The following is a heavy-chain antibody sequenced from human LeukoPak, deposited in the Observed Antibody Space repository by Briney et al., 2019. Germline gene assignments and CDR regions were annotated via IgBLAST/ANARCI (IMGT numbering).Heavy chain of an antibody. J-gene: IGHJ4*02. CDR1: GDSISGFH. CDR3: ARFASLIGQGNADY. Sequence: SETLSLTCTVSGDSISGFHWSWIREPPGKGLGWVGYIYYSGSTNYNPSLKSRVTISVDTSKNQFSLKLSSVTAADTAVYYCARFASLIGQGNADYWGQGTLVTVSS. CDR2: IYYSGST. V-gene: IGHV4-59*12.